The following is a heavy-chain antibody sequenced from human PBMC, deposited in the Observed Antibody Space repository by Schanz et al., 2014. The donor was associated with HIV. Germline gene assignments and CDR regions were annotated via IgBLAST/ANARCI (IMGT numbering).Heavy chain of an antibody. CDR1: GYTFTSYG. D-gene: IGHD3-9*01. J-gene: IGHJ6*02. V-gene: IGHV1-18*01. CDR2: ISAYNGNT. Sequence: QDHLVQSGAEVKKPGASVKVSCKASGYTFTSYGISWVRQAPGQGLEWMGWISAYNGNTNYAQKLQGRVTMTTDTATSTAYMELRSLRSDDTAVYYGARTDYDILTGYSLGYYGMDVWGQGTTVTVSS. CDR3: ARTDYDILTGYSLGYYGMDV.